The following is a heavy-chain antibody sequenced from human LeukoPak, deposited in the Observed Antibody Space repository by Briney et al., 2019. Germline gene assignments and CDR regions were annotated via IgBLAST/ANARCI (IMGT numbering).Heavy chain of an antibody. Sequence: GGSLRLSCVASGFTFNKYAMDWVRQAPGKGLEWVVSISYDDTNKVYSDSVKGRFTVSRDRTNNTLYLQMHGLRAEDTAVYYCTRDCSSATCYAAFDYWGPGVLVTVSS. CDR3: TRDCSSATCYAAFDY. CDR2: ISYDDTNK. D-gene: IGHD2-2*01. V-gene: IGHV3-30-3*01. CDR1: GFTFNKYA. J-gene: IGHJ4*02.